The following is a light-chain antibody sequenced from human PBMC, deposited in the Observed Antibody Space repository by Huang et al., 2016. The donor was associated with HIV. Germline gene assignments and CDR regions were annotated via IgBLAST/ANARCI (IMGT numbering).Light chain of an antibody. Sequence: AIQLTQSPSSLSASIGDRVTITCRASQAITSALGWYQQRPGKPPKLLIYDASTLESGVPSKCSGVGSGTDFALTINSLQPGDFATYYCQQFSSYPPTFGGGTKVEIK. V-gene: IGKV1-13*02. CDR3: QQFSSYPPT. CDR2: DAS. CDR1: QAITSA. J-gene: IGKJ4*01.